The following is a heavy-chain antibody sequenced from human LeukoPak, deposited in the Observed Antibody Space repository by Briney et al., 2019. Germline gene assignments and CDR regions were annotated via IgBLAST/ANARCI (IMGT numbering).Heavy chain of an antibody. CDR1: GGSISSGDYS. V-gene: IGHV4-30-2*01. CDR2: IFHSGST. CDR3: ARGVPAAGSIRFDP. Sequence: TLSLTCAVSGGSISSGDYSWSWIRQPPGKGLEWIGYIFHSGSTNYNPSLKSRVTISVDKSKNQFSLILNSVTAADTAVYYCARGVPAAGSIRFDPWGQGTLVTVSS. J-gene: IGHJ5*02. D-gene: IGHD6-13*01.